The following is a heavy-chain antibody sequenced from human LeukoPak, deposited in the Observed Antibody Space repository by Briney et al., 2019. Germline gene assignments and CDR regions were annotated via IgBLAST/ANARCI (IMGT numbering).Heavy chain of an antibody. CDR3: ARDKTLFNSYSVYDY. CDR1: GFTFSSFR. CDR2: INQDGSDD. D-gene: IGHD4-11*01. V-gene: IGHV3-7*01. J-gene: IGHJ4*02. Sequence: GGSLRLSCAASGFTFSSFRMSWVRQAPGKGLEWVASINQDGSDDYYVDSVKGRFTFSRENTKNSLYLHMNSLRAEDTAVYYCARDKTLFNSYSVYDYWAQGTLVTVSS.